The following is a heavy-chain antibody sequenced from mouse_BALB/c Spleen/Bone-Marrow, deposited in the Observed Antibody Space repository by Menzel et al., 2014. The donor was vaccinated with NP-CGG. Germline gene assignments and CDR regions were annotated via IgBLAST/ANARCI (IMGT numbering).Heavy chain of an antibody. J-gene: IGHJ4*01. Sequence: VMLVESGPGLVAPSSSLSITCTVSGFSLTDYGINWVRQPPGKGLEWLGMIWGDGTTDYNSALRSRLSINKDNSRSQVFLKMNSLQTDDTARYYCAREKYGNYYAMGYWGQGTSVTVSS. CDR1: GFSLTDYG. D-gene: IGHD2-10*02. CDR3: AREKYGNYYAMGY. CDR2: IWGDGTT. V-gene: IGHV2-6-7*01.